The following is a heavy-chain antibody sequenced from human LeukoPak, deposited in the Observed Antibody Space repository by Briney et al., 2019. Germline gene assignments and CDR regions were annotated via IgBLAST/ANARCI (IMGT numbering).Heavy chain of an antibody. CDR2: ISGSGGST. CDR1: GCTFSSYA. V-gene: IGHV3-23*01. D-gene: IGHD1-26*01. J-gene: IGHJ4*02. Sequence: PGGSLTLSCAASGCTFSSYAMSWVRQAPGKGLEWVSAISGSGGSTYYADSVKGRFTISRDNSKNTLYLQMNSLRAEDTAVYYCAKEFSKYGSGSYLDYWGQGTLVTVSS. CDR3: AKEFSKYGSGSYLDY.